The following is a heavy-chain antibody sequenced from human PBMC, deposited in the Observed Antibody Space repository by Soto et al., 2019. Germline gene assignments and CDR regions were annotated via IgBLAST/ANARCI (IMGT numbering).Heavy chain of an antibody. J-gene: IGHJ5*02. Sequence: SETLSLTCAVSSGSISSSNWWSWVRQPPGKGLEWIGEIYHSGSTNYNPSLKSRVTISVDKSKNQFSLKLSSVTAADTAVYYCARKNYDILTLSYNWFDPWGQGTLVTVSS. CDR2: IYHSGST. CDR3: ARKNYDILTLSYNWFDP. D-gene: IGHD3-9*01. V-gene: IGHV4-4*02. CDR1: SGSISSSNW.